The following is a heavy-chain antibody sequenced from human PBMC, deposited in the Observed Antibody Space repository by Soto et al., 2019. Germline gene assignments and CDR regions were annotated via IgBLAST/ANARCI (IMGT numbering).Heavy chain of an antibody. D-gene: IGHD3-3*01. J-gene: IGHJ5*02. CDR2: IIPIFGTA. V-gene: IGHV1-69*06. CDR1: GGTFSSYA. Sequence: SVRVSCKASGGTFSSYAISWVRQAPGQGLEWMGGIIPIFGTANYAQKFQGRVTITADKSTSTAYMELSSLRSEDTAVYYCARTASPVRFLEWLLAENWSDPSGKVTXAPVSS. CDR3: ARTASPVRFLEWLLAENWSDP.